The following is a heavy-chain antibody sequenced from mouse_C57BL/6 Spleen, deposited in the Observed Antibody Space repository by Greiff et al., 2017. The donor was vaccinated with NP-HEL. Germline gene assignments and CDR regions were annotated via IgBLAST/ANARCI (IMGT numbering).Heavy chain of an antibody. CDR1: GFTFSSYG. J-gene: IGHJ2*01. CDR2: ISSGGSYT. D-gene: IGHD1-1*01. Sequence: EVKVVESGGDLVKPGGSLKLSCAASGFTFSSYGMSWVRQTPDKRLEWVATISSGGSYTYYPDSVKGRFTISRDNAKNTLYLQMSSLKSEDTAMYYCARRTTVHFDYWGQGTTLTVSS. V-gene: IGHV5-6*02. CDR3: ARRTTVHFDY.